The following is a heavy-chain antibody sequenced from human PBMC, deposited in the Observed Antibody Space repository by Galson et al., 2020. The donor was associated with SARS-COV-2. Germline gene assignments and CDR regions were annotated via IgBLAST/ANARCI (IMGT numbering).Heavy chain of an antibody. Sequence: AGGSLRLSCTASGFTFSSYNMNWVRQAPGKGLEWVSSIISSSRYISYADSGKGRFTISRDNAKNSLYLQMNSLRAEDTAMYYCARDGGVGSSWYYDYWGQGILVTVSS. D-gene: IGHD6-13*01. J-gene: IGHJ4*02. CDR3: ARDGGVGSSWYYDY. CDR2: IISSSRYI. CDR1: GFTFSSYN. V-gene: IGHV3-21*01.